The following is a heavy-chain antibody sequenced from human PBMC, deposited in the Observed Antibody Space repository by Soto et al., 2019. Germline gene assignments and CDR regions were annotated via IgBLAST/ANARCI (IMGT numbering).Heavy chain of an antibody. Sequence: QVQLVQSGAEVKKPGSSVKVSCKASGGTFSSYAISWVRQAPGQGLEWMGGIIPIFGTANYAQKFQGRVTITADDSTSTAYMELSSLRSEDTAVYYCASSRVVVTTSHYYYCGMDVWGQGTTVTVSS. CDR2: IIPIFGTA. J-gene: IGHJ6*02. D-gene: IGHD2-21*02. V-gene: IGHV1-69*12. CDR1: GGTFSSYA. CDR3: ASSRVVVTTSHYYYCGMDV.